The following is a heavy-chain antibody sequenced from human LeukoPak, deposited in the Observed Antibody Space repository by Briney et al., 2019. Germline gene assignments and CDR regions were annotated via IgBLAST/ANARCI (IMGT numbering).Heavy chain of an antibody. CDR1: GFTFSSYS. CDR3: AGWGGTTVTPLDY. CDR2: ISSSSSYI. Sequence: GGSLRLSCAASGFTFSSYSMNWVRQAPGKGPEWVSSISSSSSYIYYADSVKGRFTISRDNAKNSLYLQMNSLRAEDTAVYYCAGWGGTTVTPLDYWGQGTLVTVSS. V-gene: IGHV3-21*01. D-gene: IGHD4-17*01. J-gene: IGHJ4*02.